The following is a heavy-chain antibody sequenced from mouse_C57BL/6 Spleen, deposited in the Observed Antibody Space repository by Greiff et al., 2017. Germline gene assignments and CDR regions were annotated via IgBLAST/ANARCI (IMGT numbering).Heavy chain of an antibody. V-gene: IGHV1-42*01. CDR3: AYGNYVGDARDY. D-gene: IGHD2-1*01. J-gene: IGHJ4*01. CDR1: GYSFTGYY. CDR2: LNPSTGGT. Sequence: VQLKQSGPELVKPGASVQISCKASGYSFTGYYMNWVKQSPEKRLAWIGELNPSTGGTTSNQTFKAKSTLTVDKSSSTAYMQLKSLTSEDSAVYYCAYGNYVGDARDYWGQGTSGTVSS.